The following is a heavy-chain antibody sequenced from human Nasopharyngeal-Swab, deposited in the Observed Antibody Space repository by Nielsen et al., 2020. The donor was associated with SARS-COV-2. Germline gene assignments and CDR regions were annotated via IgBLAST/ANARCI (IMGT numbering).Heavy chain of an antibody. CDR1: GGSINRGDSC. V-gene: IGHV4-31*03. CDR3: ARHYYYNMDI. Sequence: SETLSLTCTVSGGSINRGDSCWRRLRQHPGKGLERIGYISYRGSTYYNPSLKRRVTISVDTSKNQVSLNLSSVTAADTAVYYCARHYYYNMDIWGEGTTVTVSS. J-gene: IGHJ6*03. CDR2: ISYRGST.